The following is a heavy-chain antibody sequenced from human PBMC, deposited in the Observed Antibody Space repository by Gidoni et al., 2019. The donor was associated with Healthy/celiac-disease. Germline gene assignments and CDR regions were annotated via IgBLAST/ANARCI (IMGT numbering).Heavy chain of an antibody. CDR3: ARALRWLQPNGIDY. CDR2: IWYDGSNK. Sequence: QVQLVESGGGVVQPGRSLRLSCAASGFTFSSYGMHWVRQAPGKGLGWVAVIWYDGSNKYYADSVKGRFTISRDNSKNTLYLQMNSLRAEDTAVYYCARALRWLQPNGIDYWGQGTLVTVSS. D-gene: IGHD5-12*01. J-gene: IGHJ4*02. V-gene: IGHV3-33*01. CDR1: GFTFSSYG.